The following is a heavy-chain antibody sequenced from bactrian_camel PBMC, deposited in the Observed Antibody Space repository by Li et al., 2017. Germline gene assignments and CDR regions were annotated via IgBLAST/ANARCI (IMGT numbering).Heavy chain of an antibody. CDR1: GHSRGSNC. J-gene: IGHJ6*01. V-gene: IGHV3-3*01. CDR2: IRRSGGET. Sequence: QVQLVESGGGSVQAGGSLRLSCVVSGHSRGSNCVGWYRLPPGRAPAEREGIAAIRRSGGETWYAASVKGRFTISRDSAKNTVYLQMNSLKSEDTAKYYCAADRFACAWPGSAGFDFWGQGTQVTVS. D-gene: IGHD1*01. CDR3: AADRFACAWPGSAGFDF.